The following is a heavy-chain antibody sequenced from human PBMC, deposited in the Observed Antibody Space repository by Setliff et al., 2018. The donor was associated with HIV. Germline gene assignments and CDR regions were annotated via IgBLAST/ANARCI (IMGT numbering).Heavy chain of an antibody. CDR1: GVSINLHH. CDR3: ARHKVISKLGGFIQDYFYYGLDA. J-gene: IGHJ6*02. D-gene: IGHD3-16*01. V-gene: IGHV4-59*11. CDR2: VSDTGTT. Sequence: NPSETLSLTCSVYGVSINLHHWSWIRQSPGKGLECIGSVSDTGTTNYNPSLRSRVTISSDTSKNQISLRLTSVTAADTALYFCARHKVISKLGGFIQDYFYYGLDAWGQGTTVTVSS.